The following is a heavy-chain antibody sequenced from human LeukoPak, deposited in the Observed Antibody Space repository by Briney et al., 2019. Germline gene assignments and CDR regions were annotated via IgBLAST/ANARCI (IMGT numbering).Heavy chain of an antibody. Sequence: SETLSLTCTVSGGSISSGGYYWSWIRQHPGKGLEWIGYIYYSGSTYYNPSLKSRVTISVDTSKNQFSLKLSSATAADTAVYYCARGQALQVWFDPWGQGTLVTVSS. V-gene: IGHV4-31*03. CDR2: IYYSGST. CDR1: GGSISSGGYY. D-gene: IGHD4-11*01. CDR3: ARGQALQVWFDP. J-gene: IGHJ5*02.